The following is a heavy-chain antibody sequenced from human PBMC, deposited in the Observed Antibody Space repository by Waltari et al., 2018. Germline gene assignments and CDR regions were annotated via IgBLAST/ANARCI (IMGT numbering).Heavy chain of an antibody. J-gene: IGHJ4*02. D-gene: IGHD3-10*02. CDR2: INYSGTI. CDR3: ARVCPPPVPSGASLDY. CDR1: GGSISTSRYY. Sequence: QLLQESGPGLVKPSETLYLTCTVSGGSISTSRYYWGWIRQPPGKGLEWIGFINYSGTIYYNPSLKSRLTISMDTPENQFSLRLSSVTAADTALYYCARVCPPPVPSGASLDYWGQGTLVTVSS. V-gene: IGHV4-39*07.